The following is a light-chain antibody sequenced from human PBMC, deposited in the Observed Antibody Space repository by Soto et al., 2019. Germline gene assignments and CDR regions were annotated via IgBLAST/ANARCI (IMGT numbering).Light chain of an antibody. CDR3: QQYNNWPPWT. J-gene: IGKJ1*01. CDR1: QSVGRN. Sequence: ETVMTQSPATLSVSPGERATLPCRASQSVGRNLAWYQQKPGQAPRLLIHSASTRATDIPARFSGSGSGTEFTLTISSLQSEDFAVYYCQQYNNWPPWTFGQGTKVDIK. V-gene: IGKV3-15*01. CDR2: SAS.